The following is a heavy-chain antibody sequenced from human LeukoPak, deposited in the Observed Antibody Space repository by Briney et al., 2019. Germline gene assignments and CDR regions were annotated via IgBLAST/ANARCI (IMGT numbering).Heavy chain of an antibody. CDR2: ISSNGGST. CDR3: AVDYGDYLY. D-gene: IGHD4-17*01. CDR1: GFTFSSYA. Sequence: GGSLRLSCAASGFTFSSYAMHWVRQAPGKGLEYVSAISSNGGSTYYTNSVKGRFTISRDNSKNTLYLQMGSLRAEDMAVYYCAVDYGDYLYWGQGTLVTVSS. V-gene: IGHV3-64*01. J-gene: IGHJ4*02.